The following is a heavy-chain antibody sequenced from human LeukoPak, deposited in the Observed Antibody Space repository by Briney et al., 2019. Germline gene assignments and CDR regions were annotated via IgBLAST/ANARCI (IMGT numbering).Heavy chain of an antibody. Sequence: GASVKVSCKASGYTFTGYYMHWVRQAPGQGLEWMGWINPNSGGTNYAQKFQGRVTMTRDTSISTAYMELSRLRSDDTAVYYCAREPTPKYYYDSSAYNDYWGQGTLVTVSS. D-gene: IGHD3-22*01. CDR2: INPNSGGT. CDR1: GYTFTGYY. V-gene: IGHV1-2*02. J-gene: IGHJ4*02. CDR3: AREPTPKYYYDSSAYNDY.